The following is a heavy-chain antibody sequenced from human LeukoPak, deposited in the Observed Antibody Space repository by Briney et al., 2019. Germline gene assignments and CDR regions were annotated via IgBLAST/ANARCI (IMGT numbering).Heavy chain of an antibody. V-gene: IGHV3-33*01. Sequence: PGGSLRLSCAASGFSFSSYGMHWVRQAPGKGLEWVAVIWYDGSNKYYADSVKGRFTISRDNSKNTLYLQMNSLRAEDTAVYYCARDNYYDSSGYYYRYRYFDYWGQGTLVTVSS. D-gene: IGHD3-22*01. CDR3: ARDNYYDSSGYYYRYRYFDY. J-gene: IGHJ4*02. CDR2: IWYDGSNK. CDR1: GFSFSSYG.